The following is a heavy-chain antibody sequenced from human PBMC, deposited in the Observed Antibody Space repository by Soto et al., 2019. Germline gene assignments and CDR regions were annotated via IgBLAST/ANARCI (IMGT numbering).Heavy chain of an antibody. CDR1: GDSVSSNSAA. D-gene: IGHD3-10*01. J-gene: IGHJ6*02. CDR3: AREARITMVRGSLGGRYYGMDV. V-gene: IGHV6-1*01. CDR2: TYYRSKWYN. Sequence: SQTLSLTCAISGDSVSSNSAAWNWIRQSPSRGLEWLGRTYYRSKWYNDYAVSVKSRITINPDTSKNQFSLQLNSVTPEDTAVYYCAREARITMVRGSLGGRYYGMDVWGQGTTVTVSS.